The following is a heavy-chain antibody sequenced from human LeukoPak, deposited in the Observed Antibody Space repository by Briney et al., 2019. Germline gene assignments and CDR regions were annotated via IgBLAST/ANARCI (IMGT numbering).Heavy chain of an antibody. CDR3: ARDLPRVNHRGGLPPLYFDY. J-gene: IGHJ4*02. V-gene: IGHV3-21*01. CDR2: ISSSSSYI. D-gene: IGHD1-14*01. CDR1: GFTFSSYS. Sequence: TTGGSLRLSCAASGFTFSSYSMNWVRQAPGKGLEWVSSISSSSSYIYYADSVKGRFTISRDNAKNSLYLQMNSLRAEDTAVYYCARDLPRVNHRGGLPPLYFDYWGQGTLVTVSS.